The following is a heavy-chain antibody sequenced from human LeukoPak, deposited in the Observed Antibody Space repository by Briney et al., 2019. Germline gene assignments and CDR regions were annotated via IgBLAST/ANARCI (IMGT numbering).Heavy chain of an antibody. Sequence: SETLSLTRAVYGGSFSGYYWSWIRQPPGKGLEWIGEINHSGSTNYNPSLKSRVTISVDTSKNQFSLKLSSVTAADTAVYYCARHALLGNYVPFDYWGQGTLVTVSS. J-gene: IGHJ4*02. D-gene: IGHD1-7*01. CDR3: ARHALLGNYVPFDY. V-gene: IGHV4-34*01. CDR2: INHSGST. CDR1: GGSFSGYY.